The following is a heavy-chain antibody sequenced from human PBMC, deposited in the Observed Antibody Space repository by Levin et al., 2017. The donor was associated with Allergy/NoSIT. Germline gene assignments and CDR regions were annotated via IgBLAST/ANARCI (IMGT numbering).Heavy chain of an antibody. V-gene: IGHV1-2*02. CDR2: INPNSGGT. D-gene: IGHD3-22*01. CDR1: GYTFTGYY. J-gene: IGHJ3*02. Sequence: GASVKVSCKASGYTFTGYYMHWVRQAPGQGLEWMGWINPNSGGTNYAQKFQGRVTMTRDTSISTAYMELSRLRSDDTAVYYCARAPTYYYDSSGSLDAFDIWGQGTMVTVSS. CDR3: ARAPTYYYDSSGSLDAFDI.